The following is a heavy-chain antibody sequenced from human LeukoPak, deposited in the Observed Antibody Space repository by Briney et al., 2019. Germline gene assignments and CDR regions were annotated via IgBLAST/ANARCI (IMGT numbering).Heavy chain of an antibody. CDR1: GYTFTSYA. Sequence: GASVKVSCKDSGYTFTSYAIHWVRQAPGQRLEWMGWINAGNGNTKYSQKFQGRVTITRDTSASTAYMELSSLRSEDTAVFYCARAASIAVRGGWFDPWGQGTLVTVSS. V-gene: IGHV1-3*01. CDR3: ARAASIAVRGGWFDP. J-gene: IGHJ5*02. CDR2: INAGNGNT. D-gene: IGHD6-6*01.